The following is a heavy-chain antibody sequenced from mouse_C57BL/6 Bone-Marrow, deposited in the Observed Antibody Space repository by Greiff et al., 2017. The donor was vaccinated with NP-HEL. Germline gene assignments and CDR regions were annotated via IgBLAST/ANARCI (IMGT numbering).Heavy chain of an antibody. V-gene: IGHV1-63*01. CDR3: AREDSSGLYAMDY. Sequence: QVQLQQSGAELVRPGTSVKMSCKASGYTFTNYWIGWAKQRPGHGLEWIGAIYPGGGYTNYNEKFKGKATLTADKSSSTAYMQFSSLTSEDSAIYYCAREDSSGLYAMDYWGQGTSVTVSS. J-gene: IGHJ4*01. CDR2: IYPGGGYT. D-gene: IGHD3-2*02. CDR1: GYTFTNYW.